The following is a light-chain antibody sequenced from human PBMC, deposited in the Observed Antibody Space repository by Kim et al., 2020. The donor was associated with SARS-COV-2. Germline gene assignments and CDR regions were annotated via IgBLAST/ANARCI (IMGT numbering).Light chain of an antibody. J-gene: IGLJ1*01. V-gene: IGLV3-21*04. Sequence: SYELTQPPSVSVAPGKTARITCGGNNIGSKSVHWYQQKPGQAPVLVIYYDSDRLSGIPERFSGSNSGNTATLTISRVEAGDEADYYCQVWDSSSDHYVFGIGTKVTVL. CDR3: QVWDSSSDHYV. CDR1: NIGSKS. CDR2: YDS.